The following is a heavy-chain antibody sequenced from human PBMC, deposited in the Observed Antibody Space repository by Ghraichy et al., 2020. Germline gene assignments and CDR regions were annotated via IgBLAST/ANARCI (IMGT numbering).Heavy chain of an antibody. CDR1: GFTFSSYA. CDR3: ARESNYYDSSGYSKWWSAFFDY. Sequence: LSLTCAASGFTFSSYAMHWVRQAPGKGLEWVAVISYDGSNKYYADSVKGRFTISRDNSKNTLYLQMNSLRAEDTAVYYCARESNYYDSSGYSKWWSAFFDYWGQGTLVTVSS. J-gene: IGHJ4*02. V-gene: IGHV3-30-3*01. CDR2: ISYDGSNK. D-gene: IGHD3-22*01.